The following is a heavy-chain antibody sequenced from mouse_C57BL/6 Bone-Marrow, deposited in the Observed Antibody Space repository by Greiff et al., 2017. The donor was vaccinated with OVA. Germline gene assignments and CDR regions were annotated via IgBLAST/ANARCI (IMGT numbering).Heavy chain of an antibody. CDR2: IDPENGDT. CDR3: TTKTAQAGGY. V-gene: IGHV14-4*01. D-gene: IGHD3-2*02. J-gene: IGHJ2*01. CDR1: GFNIKDDY. Sequence: VQLQQSGAELVRPGASVKLSCTASGFNIKDDYMHWVKQRPEQGLEWIGWIDPENGDTEYASKFQGKATITADTSSNTAYLQLSSLTSEDTAVDYCTTKTAQAGGYWGQGTTLTVSS.